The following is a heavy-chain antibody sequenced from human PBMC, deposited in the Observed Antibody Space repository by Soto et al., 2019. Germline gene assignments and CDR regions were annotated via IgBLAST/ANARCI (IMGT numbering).Heavy chain of an antibody. D-gene: IGHD3-10*01. Sequence: PGGSLRLSCAASGFPFSSTDMTWVRQAPGKGLEWVSTIDGSGGTTYYADSVKGRFTISRDNSINPVFQQMNSLRADDTALYFCAKNSGWFNTWGQGALVTVSS. CDR3: AKNSGWFNT. V-gene: IGHV3-23*01. J-gene: IGHJ5*02. CDR2: IDGSGGTT. CDR1: GFPFSSTD.